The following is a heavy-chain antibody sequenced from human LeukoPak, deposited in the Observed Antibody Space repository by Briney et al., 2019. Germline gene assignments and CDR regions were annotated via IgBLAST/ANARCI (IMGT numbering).Heavy chain of an antibody. CDR2: IKQDGSEK. V-gene: IGHV3-7*01. J-gene: IGHJ4*02. CDR1: GFTFSSYW. CDR3: ARKRMVLRFLEPADY. D-gene: IGHD3-3*01. Sequence: GSLRLSCAASGFTFSSYWMSWVRQAPGKGLEWVANIKQDGSEKYYVDSVKGRFTISRDNAKNSLYLQMNSLRAEDTAVYYCARKRMVLRFLEPADYWGQGTLVTVSS.